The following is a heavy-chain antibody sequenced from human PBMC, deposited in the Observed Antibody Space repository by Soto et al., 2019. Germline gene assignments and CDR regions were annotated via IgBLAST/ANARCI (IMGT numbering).Heavy chain of an antibody. CDR3: ARTFREQLVSTWFAL. CDR2: IIPIFGTA. J-gene: IGHJ5*02. V-gene: IGHV1-69*01. D-gene: IGHD6-13*01. Sequence: QQSKEQGLEWMGGIIPIFGTANYAQKFQGRVTITADESTSTAYMELSSLRSEDTAVYYCARTFREQLVSTWFALWGKRTLVPVSP.